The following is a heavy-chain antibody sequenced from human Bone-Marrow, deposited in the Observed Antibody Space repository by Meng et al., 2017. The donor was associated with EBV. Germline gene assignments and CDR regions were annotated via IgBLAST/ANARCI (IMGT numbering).Heavy chain of an antibody. CDR3: ARVRSVATITLFDY. CDR2: INHSGST. D-gene: IGHD5-24*01. CDR1: CGSFRGSY. Sequence: GAGLLRPPETRSCTVSVDCGSFRGSYWSWIRQPPGKGLEWIGKINHSGSTNYNPSLKSRVTISVDTSKNQFSLKLSSVTAADTAVYYCARVRSVATITLFDYWGQGTLVTVSS. V-gene: IGHV4-34*01. J-gene: IGHJ4*02.